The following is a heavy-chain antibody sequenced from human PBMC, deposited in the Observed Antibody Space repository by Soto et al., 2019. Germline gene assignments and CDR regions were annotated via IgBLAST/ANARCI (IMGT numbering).Heavy chain of an antibody. CDR3: STELQH. V-gene: IGHV3-30-3*01. D-gene: IGHD1-26*01. Sequence: QVQLVESGGGVVQPGRSLRLSCAASGFTFSSYAMHWVRQAPGKGLEWVAVISYDGSNKYYADSVKGRFTISRDNSKNTLYLQMNSLRAEDTAVYYCSTELQHWGQGTLVTVSS. CDR2: ISYDGSNK. CDR1: GFTFSSYA. J-gene: IGHJ1*01.